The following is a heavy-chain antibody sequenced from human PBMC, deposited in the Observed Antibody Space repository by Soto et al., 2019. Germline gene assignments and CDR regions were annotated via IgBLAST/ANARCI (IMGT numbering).Heavy chain of an antibody. D-gene: IGHD7-27*01. CDR2: ISGSGGST. CDR1: GFTFSSYA. J-gene: IGHJ6*02. V-gene: IGHV3-23*01. Sequence: GGSLRLSCAASGFTFSSYAMSWVRQAPGKGLEWVSAISGSGGSTYYADSVKGRFTISRDNSKNTLYLQMDSLRAEDTAVYYCAISNWGIYYYYGMDVWGQGTTVTVSS. CDR3: AISNWGIYYYYGMDV.